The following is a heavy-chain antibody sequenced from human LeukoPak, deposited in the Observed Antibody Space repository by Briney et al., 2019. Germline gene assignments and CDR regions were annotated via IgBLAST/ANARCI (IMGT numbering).Heavy chain of an antibody. CDR3: TTLTLIAAAGYWVDS. Sequence: GGSLRLSCAASGFTFSNAWMNWVRQAPGKGLEWVGRIKSKVDGGTTDYAAPVKGRFTISRDDSKNTLYLQMSSLKTEDTAVYYCTTLTLIAAAGYWVDSWGQGTLVTVSS. CDR2: IKSKVDGGTT. V-gene: IGHV3-15*01. CDR1: GFTFSNAW. J-gene: IGHJ4*02. D-gene: IGHD6-13*01.